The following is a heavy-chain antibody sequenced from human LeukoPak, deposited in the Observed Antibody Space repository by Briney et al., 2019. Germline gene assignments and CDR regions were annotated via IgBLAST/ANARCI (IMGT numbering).Heavy chain of an antibody. CDR1: GYTFTSYG. CDR3: AIVVRGVPPNWFDP. D-gene: IGHD3-10*01. V-gene: IGHV1-18*01. J-gene: IGHJ5*02. Sequence: ASVKVSCKASGYTFTSYGISWVRQAPGQGLEWMGWISAYNGNTNYAQKLQGRVTMTTDTSTSTAYMELRSLRSDDTAVYYCAIVVRGVPPNWFDPWGQGTLVTVSS. CDR2: ISAYNGNT.